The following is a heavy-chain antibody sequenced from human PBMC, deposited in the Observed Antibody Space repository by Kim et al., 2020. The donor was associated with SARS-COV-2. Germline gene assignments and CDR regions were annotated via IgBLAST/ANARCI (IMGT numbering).Heavy chain of an antibody. Sequence: GGSLRLSCAASGFTVNSNYMSWVRQAPGKGLEWVSVIYSGCSTYYADSVKGRFTISRDNSKNTLFLQMNSLRADDTAVYYCARESRDSGSYYGAGDFDYWGQGTLVTVSS. D-gene: IGHD1-26*01. CDR3: ARESRDSGSYYGAGDFDY. CDR2: IYSGCST. CDR1: GFTVNSNY. V-gene: IGHV3-66*01. J-gene: IGHJ4*02.